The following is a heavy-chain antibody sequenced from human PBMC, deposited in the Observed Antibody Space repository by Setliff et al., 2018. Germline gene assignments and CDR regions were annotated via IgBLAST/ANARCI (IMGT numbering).Heavy chain of an antibody. CDR1: GGTFSSYA. Sequence: SVKVSCKASGGTFSSYAISWVRQAPGQGLEWMGGIIPIFGTANYAQKLQGRVTITADESTSTAYMELSSLRSEDTAVYYCARVGFYDILTGATNYYYGMGVWGQGTTVTVSS. CDR3: ARVGFYDILTGATNYYYGMGV. J-gene: IGHJ6*02. D-gene: IGHD3-9*01. CDR2: IIPIFGTA. V-gene: IGHV1-69*13.